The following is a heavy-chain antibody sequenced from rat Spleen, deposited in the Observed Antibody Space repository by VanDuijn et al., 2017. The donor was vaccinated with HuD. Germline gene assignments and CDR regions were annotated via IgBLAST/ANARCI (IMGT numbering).Heavy chain of an antibody. D-gene: IGHD2-5*01. CDR3: VRQGYLRDWYFDF. CDR1: GFNFNDYW. J-gene: IGHJ1*01. CDR2: ISYDGSNT. Sequence: EVKLVESGGGLVQPGRSLKLSCAASGFNFNDYWMGWVRQAPTKGLEWVATISYDGSNTYYRDSVKGRFTISRDNGKTTLYLEMDSLRSEDMATYYCVRQGYLRDWYFDFWGPGTMVTVSS. V-gene: IGHV5-29*01.